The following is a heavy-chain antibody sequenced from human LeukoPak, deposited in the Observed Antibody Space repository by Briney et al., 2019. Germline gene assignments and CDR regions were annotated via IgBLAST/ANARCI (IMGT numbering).Heavy chain of an antibody. D-gene: IGHD2/OR15-2a*01. Sequence: GGSLRLSCAASGFTFSSYWMYWARQAPGKGLEWVALIWYDGSNKYYADSVKGRLTISRDNSKNTLYLQMNSLRAEDTAVYYCAREGPRGNSQFDYWGQGTLVTVSS. CDR1: GFTFSSYW. CDR2: IWYDGSNK. CDR3: AREGPRGNSQFDY. J-gene: IGHJ4*02. V-gene: IGHV3-33*07.